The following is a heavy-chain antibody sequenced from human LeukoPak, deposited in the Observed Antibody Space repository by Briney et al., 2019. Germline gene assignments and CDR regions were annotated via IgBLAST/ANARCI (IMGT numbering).Heavy chain of an antibody. D-gene: IGHD1-26*01. Sequence: GGSLRLSCAASGFTFSSYGMHWARQAPGKGREWVAVIWYDGSNKYYADSVKGRFTISRDNSKNTLYLQMNSLRAEDTAVYYCARDSSNLGYYYYYYGMDVWGQGTTVTVSS. V-gene: IGHV3-33*01. CDR2: IWYDGSNK. CDR1: GFTFSSYG. CDR3: ARDSSNLGYYYYYYGMDV. J-gene: IGHJ6*02.